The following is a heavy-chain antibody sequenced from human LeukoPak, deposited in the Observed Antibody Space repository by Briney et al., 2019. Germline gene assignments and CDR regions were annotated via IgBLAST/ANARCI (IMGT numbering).Heavy chain of an antibody. CDR2: IKSKTDGGTT. J-gene: IGHJ4*02. D-gene: IGHD7-27*01. Sequence: GGSLRLSCAASGFTFSNAWMSWVRQAPGRGLEWVGRIKSKTDGGTTDYAAPVKGRFTISRDDSKNALYLQMNSLKTEDTAVYYCTTEGLGANLAYDYWGQGTLVTVSS. CDR3: TTEGLGANLAYDY. V-gene: IGHV3-15*01. CDR1: GFTFSNAW.